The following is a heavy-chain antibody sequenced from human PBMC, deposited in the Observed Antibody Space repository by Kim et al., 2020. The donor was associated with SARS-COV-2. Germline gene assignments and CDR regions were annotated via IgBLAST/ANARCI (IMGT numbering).Heavy chain of an antibody. Sequence: NKYYADSVKGRFTISRDNSKNTLYLQMNSLRAEDTAVYYCAREDDSSFDYWGQGTLVTVSS. D-gene: IGHD3-22*01. V-gene: IGHV3-30*01. CDR3: AREDDSSFDY. J-gene: IGHJ4*02. CDR2: NK.